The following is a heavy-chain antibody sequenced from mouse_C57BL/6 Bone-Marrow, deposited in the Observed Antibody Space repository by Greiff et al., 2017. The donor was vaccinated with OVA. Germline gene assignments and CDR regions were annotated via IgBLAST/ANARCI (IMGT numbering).Heavy chain of an antibody. V-gene: IGHV7-1*01. Sequence: EVQLVESGGGLVQSGRSLRLSCATSGFTFSDFYMEWVRQAPGKGLEWIAASRNKANDYTTEYSASVKGRFIVSRDTSQSILYLQMNALRAEDTAIYYCARDVYYDYGYWGQGTTLTVSS. CDR3: ARDVYYDYGY. CDR2: SRNKANDYTT. D-gene: IGHD2-4*01. CDR1: GFTFSDFY. J-gene: IGHJ2*01.